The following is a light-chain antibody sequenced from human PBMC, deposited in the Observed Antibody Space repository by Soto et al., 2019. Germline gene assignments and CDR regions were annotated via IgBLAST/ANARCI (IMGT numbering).Light chain of an antibody. V-gene: IGLV1-44*01. J-gene: IGLJ1*01. CDR3: AAWDDSLNGFYV. Sequence: QSALTQPRSASGTPGQRVTISCSGSSSNIGSNTVNWYQQLPGTAPKLLIYSNNQRPSGVPDRFSGSKSGTSASLAISGLQSEDEADYYCAAWDDSLNGFYVFGTGTKVTVL. CDR1: SSNIGSNT. CDR2: SNN.